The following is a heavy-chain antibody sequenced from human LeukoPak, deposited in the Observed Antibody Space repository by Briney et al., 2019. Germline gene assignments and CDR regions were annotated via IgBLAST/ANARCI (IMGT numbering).Heavy chain of an antibody. CDR2: INSDGSST. V-gene: IGHV3-74*01. CDR1: GFTFSSYW. CDR3: ARVGRELTIDY. D-gene: IGHD1-26*01. J-gene: IGHJ4*02. Sequence: PGGSLRLSCAASGFTFSSYWMHWVHQAPGKGLVWVSRINSDGSSTSYADSVKGRFTISRDNAKNTLYLQMNSLRAEDTAVYYCARVGRELTIDYWGQGTLVTVSS.